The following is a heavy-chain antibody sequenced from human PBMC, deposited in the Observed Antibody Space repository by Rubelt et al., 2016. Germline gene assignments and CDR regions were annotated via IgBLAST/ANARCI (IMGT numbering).Heavy chain of an antibody. V-gene: IGHV3-30*14. Sequence: VQLVESGGGLVQPGGSLRLSCAASGFTLSRYWMHWVRQAPGKGLVWVAVISYDGSNKYYADSVQGRFSISRANSKNTLYLQMNSLRAEDTAVYYCARSWELDAVDIWGQGTMVTVSS. CDR3: ARSWELDAVDI. CDR2: ISYDGSNK. J-gene: IGHJ3*02. D-gene: IGHD1-26*01. CDR1: GFTLSRYW.